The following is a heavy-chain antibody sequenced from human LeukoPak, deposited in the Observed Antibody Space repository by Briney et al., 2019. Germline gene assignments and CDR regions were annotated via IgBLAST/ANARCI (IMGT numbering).Heavy chain of an antibody. V-gene: IGHV1-18*01. CDR3: ARDCDRSGYYCY. Sequence: ASVKVSCKASGCTFTSYGITWVRQAPGQGLEWMGWISVDNGNTYYAQKLQGRVTMTTDTSTSTAYMELRSLRSDDTAVYYCARDCDRSGYYCYWSQGTLVTVSS. J-gene: IGHJ4*02. CDR2: ISVDNGNT. D-gene: IGHD3-22*01. CDR1: GCTFTSYG.